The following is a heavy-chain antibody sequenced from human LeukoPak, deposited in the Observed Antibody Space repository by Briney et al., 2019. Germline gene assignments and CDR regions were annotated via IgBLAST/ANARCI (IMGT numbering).Heavy chain of an antibody. V-gene: IGHV3-74*01. J-gene: IGHJ4*02. CDR2: INSDGSNT. CDR1: GFTFSTYW. CDR3: ANNATGRFDY. Sequence: GGSLRLSCAASGFTFSTYWMHWVRQAPGKGLVWVSRINSDGSNTNYAGSVKGRFTISRDNAKNTLYLQMNSLRAEDTAVYYCANNATGRFDYWGQGTLVTVSS. D-gene: IGHD2-15*01.